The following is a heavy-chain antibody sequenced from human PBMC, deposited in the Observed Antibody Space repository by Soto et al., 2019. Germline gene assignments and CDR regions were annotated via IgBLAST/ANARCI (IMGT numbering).Heavy chain of an antibody. Sequence: XGSLRLSCASSVFTFGSYAMNCVRQAPGKGLEWVSSITKSGYLSYADSLEGRFTISRDSAKNSLFLQMNNLRAEDTAVYYCVRGGYVDSSGFYNPFDYWGQGALGVVSS. D-gene: IGHD3-22*01. CDR2: ITKSGYL. CDR3: VRGGYVDSSGFYNPFDY. V-gene: IGHV3-21*01. CDR1: VFTFGSYA. J-gene: IGHJ4*02.